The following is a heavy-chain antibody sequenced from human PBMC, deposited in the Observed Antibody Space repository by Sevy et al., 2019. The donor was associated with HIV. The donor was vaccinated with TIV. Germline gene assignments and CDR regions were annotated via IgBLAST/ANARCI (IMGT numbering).Heavy chain of an antibody. J-gene: IGHJ6*02. CDR3: ARDSPTVTYYYYYGMDV. CDR1: GFTFSSYS. D-gene: IGHD4-17*01. Sequence: GGSLRLSCAASGFTFSSYSMNWVRQAPGKGLEWVSYISSSSTIYYADSVKGRFTISRDNAKNSLYLQMNSLRDEDTAVYYCARDSPTVTYYYYYGMDVWGQGTTVTVSS. V-gene: IGHV3-48*02. CDR2: ISSSSTI.